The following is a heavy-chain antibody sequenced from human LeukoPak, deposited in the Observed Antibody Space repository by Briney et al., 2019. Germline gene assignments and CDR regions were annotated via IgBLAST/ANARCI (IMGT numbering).Heavy chain of an antibody. CDR1: GGTFSNYY. Sequence: PSETLSLTCNASGGTFSNYYWNWIRQPPGKGLEWIGYMYYTRSSYYNPSLMRRITITVDTSKNQFSLKLRSVTAADTAVYYCASSHPLGSNNDYYTPFDYWGQGTLVTVSA. D-gene: IGHD2-21*02. CDR2: MYYTRSS. V-gene: IGHV4-59*01. J-gene: IGHJ4*02. CDR3: ASSHPLGSNNDYYTPFDY.